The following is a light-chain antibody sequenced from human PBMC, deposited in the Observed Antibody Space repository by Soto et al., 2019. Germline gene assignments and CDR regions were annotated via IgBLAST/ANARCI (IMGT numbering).Light chain of an antibody. CDR2: GNT. CDR1: RSNIGATYG. Sequence: QSVLTQPPSVSGAPGQRVTISCTGSRSNIGATYGVHWYQQLPGTAPKLLIYGNTNRPSGLPDRFSGSKSGTSASLAITGLQAEDEADYYCQSYDSSLSGSVFGGGTKLTVL. J-gene: IGLJ2*01. V-gene: IGLV1-40*01. CDR3: QSYDSSLSGSV.